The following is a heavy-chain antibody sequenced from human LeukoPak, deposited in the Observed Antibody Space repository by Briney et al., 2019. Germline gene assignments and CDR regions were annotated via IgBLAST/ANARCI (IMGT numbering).Heavy chain of an antibody. Sequence: GESLKISCKGSGYSFTSYWIGWVRQMPGKGLEWMGIIYPGDSDTRYSPSFQGQVTISADKSISTAYLQWSSLKASDTAMYYCGGIDLDRVGNSTGSNWGQGTRVTVS. CDR1: GYSFTSYW. V-gene: IGHV5-51*01. J-gene: IGHJ4*02. CDR3: GGIDLDRVGNSTGSN. CDR2: IYPGDSDT. D-gene: IGHD4-23*01.